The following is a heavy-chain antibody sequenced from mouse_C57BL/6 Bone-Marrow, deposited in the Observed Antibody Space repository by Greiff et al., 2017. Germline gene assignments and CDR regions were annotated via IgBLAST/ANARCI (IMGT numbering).Heavy chain of an antibody. CDR2: IWSGGST. Sequence: QVQLQQSGPGLVQPSQSLSITCTVSGFSLTSYGVHWVRQSPGKGLEWLGVIWSGGSTDYNAAFISRLSISKDNSKSQVFFKMNSLQADDTAIYYCYYGSSHWYFDVWGTGTTVTVSS. J-gene: IGHJ1*03. D-gene: IGHD1-1*01. CDR3: YYGSSHWYFDV. CDR1: GFSLTSYG. V-gene: IGHV2-2*01.